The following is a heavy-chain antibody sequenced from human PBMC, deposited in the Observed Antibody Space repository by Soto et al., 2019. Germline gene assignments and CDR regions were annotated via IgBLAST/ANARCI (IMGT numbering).Heavy chain of an antibody. CDR3: ARVITMVRGVIDY. Sequence: GGSLRLSCAASGFTFSSYWMHWVRQAPGKGLVWVSRINSDGNSTSYADAVKGRFTISRDNPKNTLYLQMNSLRAEDTAVYYCARVITMVRGVIDYWGQGTLVTVSS. CDR2: INSDGNST. CDR1: GFTFSSYW. V-gene: IGHV3-74*01. D-gene: IGHD3-10*01. J-gene: IGHJ4*02.